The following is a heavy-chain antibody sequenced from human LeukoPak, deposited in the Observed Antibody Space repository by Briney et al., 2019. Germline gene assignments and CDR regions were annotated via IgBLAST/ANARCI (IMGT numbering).Heavy chain of an antibody. V-gene: IGHV3-49*03. CDR3: SRGSGWLSVY. D-gene: IGHD6-19*01. CDR2: ISGGTT. J-gene: IGHJ4*02. Sequence: HPGRSLRLSCTASGFTFGDYLMSWFRQAPGKGLEWIGFISGGTTEYAASVKGRFTISRDDSTSIACLQMNSLTTEDTAVYYCSRGSGWLSVYWGQGTLVTVSS. CDR1: GFTFGDYL.